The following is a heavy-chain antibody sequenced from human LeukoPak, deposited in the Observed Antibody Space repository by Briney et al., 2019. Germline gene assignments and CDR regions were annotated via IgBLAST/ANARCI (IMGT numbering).Heavy chain of an antibody. D-gene: IGHD3-22*01. J-gene: IGHJ4*02. CDR3: ARDLDYYDSSGYYY. CDR2: IKQDGSEK. Sequence: GGSLRLSCAASGFTFSSYGMHWVRQAPGKGLEWVANIKQDGSEKYYVDSVKGRFTISRDNAKNSLYLQMNSLRAEDTAVYYCARDLDYYDSSGYYYWGQGTLVTVSS. V-gene: IGHV3-7*01. CDR1: GFTFSSYG.